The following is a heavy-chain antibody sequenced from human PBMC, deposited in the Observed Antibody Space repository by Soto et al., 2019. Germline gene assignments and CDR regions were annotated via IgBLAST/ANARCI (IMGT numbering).Heavy chain of an antibody. V-gene: IGHV3-30*18. D-gene: IGHD1-26*01. CDR1: GLTFSSYG. CDR2: ISYDGSNK. CDR3: AKARGSGSYYIMEYFDY. Sequence: GPLLLTCTASGLTFSSYGMHWVRQAPGKGLEWVAVISYDGSNKYYADSVKGRFTISRDNSKNTLYLQMKSLRAEDTAVYYCAKARGSGSYYIMEYFDYWGQGTLVTVSS. J-gene: IGHJ4*02.